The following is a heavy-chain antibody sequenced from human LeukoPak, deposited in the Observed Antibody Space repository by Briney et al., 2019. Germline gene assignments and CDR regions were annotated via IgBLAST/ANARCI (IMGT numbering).Heavy chain of an antibody. CDR1: GYTFTSYG. CDR3: ARGSRYFDWLLYGDFDY. D-gene: IGHD3-9*01. Sequence: ASVKVSCKASGYTFTSYGIIWVRQAPGQGLEWMGWISAYNGNTNYAQKFQGRVTMTTDTSTSTAYMELRSLRSDDTAAYYCARGSRYFDWLLYGDFDYWGQGTLVTVSS. J-gene: IGHJ4*02. CDR2: ISAYNGNT. V-gene: IGHV1-18*04.